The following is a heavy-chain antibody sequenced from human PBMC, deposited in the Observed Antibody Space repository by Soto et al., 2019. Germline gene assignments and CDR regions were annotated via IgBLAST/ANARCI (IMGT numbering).Heavy chain of an antibody. CDR3: ARLCTRGDYYYYGMDV. Sequence: SETLSLTCTVPGGSISSGGYYWSWIRQHPGKGLEWIGYIYYSGSTYYNPSLKSRVTISVDASKNQFSLKLSPVTAADTAVYYCARLCTRGDYYYYGMDVWGQGTTVTVSS. V-gene: IGHV4-31*03. J-gene: IGHJ6*02. CDR1: GGSISSGGYY. D-gene: IGHD2-2*01. CDR2: IYYSGST.